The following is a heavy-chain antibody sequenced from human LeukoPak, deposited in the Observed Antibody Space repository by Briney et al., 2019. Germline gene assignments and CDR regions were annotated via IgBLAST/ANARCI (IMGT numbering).Heavy chain of an antibody. V-gene: IGHV3-23*01. J-gene: IGHJ4*02. CDR2: ISGSGGRT. Sequence: PGGSLRLSCAASGFTFSSYAMSWVRQAPGKGLEWVSAISGSGGRTYYADSVKGRFTISRDNSKNTLYLQMNSLRAEDTAVYYCARDSGYYRTPPDFWGQGTLVTVSS. CDR1: GFTFSSYA. D-gene: IGHD3-22*01. CDR3: ARDSGYYRTPPDF.